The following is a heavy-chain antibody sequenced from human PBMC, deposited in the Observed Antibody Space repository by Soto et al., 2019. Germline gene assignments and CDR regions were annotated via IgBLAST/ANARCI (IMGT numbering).Heavy chain of an antibody. J-gene: IGHJ6*03. CDR2: TYYRSKWYN. D-gene: IGHD1-1*01. Sequence: KQSQTLSLTCAISGDSVSSNSAAWNWIRQSPSRGLEWLGRTYYRSKWYNDYAVSVKSRITINPDTSKNQFSLQLNSVTPEDTAVYYCARIRAQKDRTTGTYYYYYYMDVWGKGTTVTVSS. CDR1: GDSVSSNSAA. CDR3: ARIRAQKDRTTGTYYYYYYMDV. V-gene: IGHV6-1*01.